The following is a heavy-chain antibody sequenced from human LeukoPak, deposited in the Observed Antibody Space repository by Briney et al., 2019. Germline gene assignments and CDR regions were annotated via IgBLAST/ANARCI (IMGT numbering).Heavy chain of an antibody. D-gene: IGHD4-17*01. V-gene: IGHV1-2*02. CDR1: GYTFTGHY. Sequence: PGASVKVSCKASGYTFTGHYIHWVRQAPGQGLEWLGWINPTTGSTKYAQKFEGRVTMTRDTSITTAYMEVNRLRSDDTAVYYCARDPPGDYGVQAARGRGDYWGQGTLVTVSS. CDR3: ARDPPGDYGVQAARGRGDY. J-gene: IGHJ4*02. CDR2: INPTTGST.